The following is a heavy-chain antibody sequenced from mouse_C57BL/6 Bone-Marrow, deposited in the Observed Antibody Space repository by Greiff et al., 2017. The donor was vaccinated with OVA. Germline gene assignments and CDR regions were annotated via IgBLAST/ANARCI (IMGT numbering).Heavy chain of an antibody. CDR1: GYTFTSYW. J-gene: IGHJ1*03. CDR2: IDPSDSYT. D-gene: IGHD2-1*01. V-gene: IGHV1-69*01. CDR3: ARRRSSGNYFWPWYFDV. Sequence: VQLQQPGAELVMPGASVKLSCKASGYTFTSYWMHWVKQRPGQGLEWIGEIDPSDSYTNYNQKFKGKSTLTVDKSSSTAYMQLSSLTSEDSAVYYCARRRSSGNYFWPWYFDVWGTGTTVTVSS.